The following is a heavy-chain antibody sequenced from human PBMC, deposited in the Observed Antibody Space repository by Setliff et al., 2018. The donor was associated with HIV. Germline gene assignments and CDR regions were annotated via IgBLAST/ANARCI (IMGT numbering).Heavy chain of an antibody. V-gene: IGHV4-59*08. CDR3: ARTQQTYYYDSSGYYFDY. CDR2: IFYSGST. J-gene: IGHJ4*02. Sequence: SETLSLTCTVFGGSISSHYWSWIRQPPGKGLEWIGYIFYSGSTNYNPSLKSRVTISVDTSKNQFSLKLSSVTAADTAVYYCARTQQTYYYDSSGYYFDYWGQGTLVTVSS. CDR1: GGSISSHY. D-gene: IGHD3-22*01.